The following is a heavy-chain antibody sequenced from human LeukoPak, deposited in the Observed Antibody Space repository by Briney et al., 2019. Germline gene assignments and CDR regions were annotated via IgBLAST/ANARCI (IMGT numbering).Heavy chain of an antibody. CDR1: GGSFSGYY. Sequence: SETLSLTCAVYGGSFSGYYWSWIRQPPGKGLEWIGEINHSGSTNYNPSLKSRVTISVDTSKNQFSLKLSSVTAADTAVYCCARLVATTDYFDYWGQGTLVTVSS. CDR2: INHSGST. CDR3: ARLVATTDYFDY. J-gene: IGHJ4*02. V-gene: IGHV4-34*01. D-gene: IGHD5-12*01.